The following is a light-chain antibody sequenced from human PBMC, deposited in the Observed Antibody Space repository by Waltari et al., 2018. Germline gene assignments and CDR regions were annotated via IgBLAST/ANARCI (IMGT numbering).Light chain of an antibody. Sequence: TQSPSSLSASVGDKVTITCHASQSVDSYLAWYQQKPGQAPRLLIYDASNRATGIPARFSGSGSGTDFTLTISSLEPEDFAVYYCQQRSNWPPITFGQGTRLEIK. J-gene: IGKJ5*01. CDR3: QQRSNWPPIT. V-gene: IGKV3-11*01. CDR2: DAS. CDR1: QSVDSY.